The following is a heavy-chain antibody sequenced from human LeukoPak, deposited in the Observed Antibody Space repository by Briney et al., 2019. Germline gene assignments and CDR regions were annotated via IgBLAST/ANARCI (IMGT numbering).Heavy chain of an antibody. CDR3: AREGSGWSFDY. D-gene: IGHD6-19*01. V-gene: IGHV1-3*01. J-gene: IGHJ4*02. CDR1: GYTFSTYP. Sequence: ASVKVSCKASGYTFSTYPMNWVRQAPGQGLEWMGWINAGNGNTKYSQKFQGRVTITRDTSASTAYMELSSLRSEDTAVYYCAREGSGWSFDYWGQGTLVTVSS. CDR2: INAGNGNT.